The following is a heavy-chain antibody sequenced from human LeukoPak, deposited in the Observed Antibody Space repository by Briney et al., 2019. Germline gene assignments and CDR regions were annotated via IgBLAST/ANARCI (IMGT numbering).Heavy chain of an antibody. Sequence: ASVTVSCKASGYTFTSYAMHWVRQAPGQRLEWMGWINAGNGNTNYAQKFQGRVTITADESTSTAYMELSSLRSEDTAVYYCARVRRTHHFYDILTGYYRRYYYYYYMDVWGKGTTVTISS. CDR2: INAGNGNT. J-gene: IGHJ6*03. CDR3: ARVRRTHHFYDILTGYYRRYYYYYYMDV. CDR1: GYTFTSYA. D-gene: IGHD3-9*01. V-gene: IGHV1-3*01.